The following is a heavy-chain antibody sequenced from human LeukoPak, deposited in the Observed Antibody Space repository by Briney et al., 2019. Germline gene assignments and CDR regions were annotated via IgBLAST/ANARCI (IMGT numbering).Heavy chain of an antibody. D-gene: IGHD6-6*01. Sequence: PGASVKVSCKASGYTFTGYYMHWVRQAPGQGLEWMGWINPNSGGTNYAQKFQGRVTMTRDTSTRTAYMELSRLRSDDTAVYYCARGVAARLGRYYFDYWGQGTLVTVSS. J-gene: IGHJ4*02. V-gene: IGHV1-2*02. CDR1: GYTFTGYY. CDR2: INPNSGGT. CDR3: ARGVAARLGRYYFDY.